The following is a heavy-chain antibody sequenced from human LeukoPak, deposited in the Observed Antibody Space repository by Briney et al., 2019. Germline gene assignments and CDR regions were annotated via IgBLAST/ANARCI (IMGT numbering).Heavy chain of an antibody. Sequence: GGSLRLSCAASGFTFNNAWMNWVRQAPGKGLEWVGRIKSKTDGGTIDSATPVKGRFTISRDDSKNTLYLQMNSLKIEDTAVYYCTTEGGTEYSSSWSDGGFDFWGQGTLVTVSS. D-gene: IGHD6-13*01. CDR1: GFTFNNAW. CDR3: TTEGGTEYSSSWSDGGFDF. J-gene: IGHJ4*02. V-gene: IGHV3-15*07. CDR2: IKSKTDGGTI.